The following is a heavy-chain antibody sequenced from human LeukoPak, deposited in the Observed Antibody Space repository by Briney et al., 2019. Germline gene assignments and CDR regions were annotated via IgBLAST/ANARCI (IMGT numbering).Heavy chain of an antibody. V-gene: IGHV3-23*01. Sequence: PGGSLRLSCAASGFTFTSYAMSWVRQAPGKGLEWVSAISTSGDSTYYADSVKGRFTISRDNSKKNLFLQMNSLRAEDTAVYYCARDQLITMVRGVQSVPPNFDYWGQGTLVTVSS. CDR2: ISTSGDST. D-gene: IGHD3-10*01. CDR3: ARDQLITMVRGVQSVPPNFDY. CDR1: GFTFTSYA. J-gene: IGHJ4*02.